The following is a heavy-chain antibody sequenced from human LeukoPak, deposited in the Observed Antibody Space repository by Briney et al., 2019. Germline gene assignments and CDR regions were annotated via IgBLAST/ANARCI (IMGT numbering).Heavy chain of an antibody. CDR3: ARGGRLLGKFDY. CDR2: IYYSGST. V-gene: IGHV4-39*07. J-gene: IGHJ4*02. Sequence: SETLSLTCTVSGGSISSSYYWGWIRQPPGKGLEWIGSIYYSGSTNYNPSLKSRVTISVDTSKNQFSLKLSSVTAADTAVYFCARGGRLLGKFDYWGQGTLVTVSS. CDR1: GGSISSSYY. D-gene: IGHD3-22*01.